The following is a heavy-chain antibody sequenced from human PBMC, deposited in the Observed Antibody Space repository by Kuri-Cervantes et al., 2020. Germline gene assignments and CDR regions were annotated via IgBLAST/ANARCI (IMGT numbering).Heavy chain of an antibody. D-gene: IGHD1-26*01. J-gene: IGHJ2*01. Sequence: GGSLRLSCAASGFTFSSYGMHWVRQAPGKGLEWVAFIRYDGSNKYYADSVKGRFTISRDNSKNTLYLQMNSLRAEDTALYYCAKAATSYWYFDLWGRGTLVTVSS. CDR1: GFTFSSYG. V-gene: IGHV3-30*02. CDR3: AKAATSYWYFDL. CDR2: IRYDGSNK.